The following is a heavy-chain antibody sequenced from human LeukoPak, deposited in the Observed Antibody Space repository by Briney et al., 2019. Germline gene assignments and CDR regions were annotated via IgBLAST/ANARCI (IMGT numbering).Heavy chain of an antibody. CDR2: IYYSGST. V-gene: IGHV4-39*07. Sequence: MSSETLSLTCTVSGGSIRSSSYSWGWIRQPPGKGLEWIGSIYYSGSTYYNPSLKSRVTVSLDKSKNHLSLNLTSVTAADTAVYYCSRESGAFSPFGYRGQGTLVTVPS. CDR1: GGSIRSSSYS. D-gene: IGHD1-26*01. CDR3: SRESGAFSPFGY. J-gene: IGHJ4*02.